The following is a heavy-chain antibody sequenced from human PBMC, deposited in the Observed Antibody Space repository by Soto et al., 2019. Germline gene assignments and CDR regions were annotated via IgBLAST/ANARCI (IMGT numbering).Heavy chain of an antibody. CDR3: ARGPGLFNCGGDCRTLDY. Sequence: QVQLVESGGGLVKPGGSLRLSCAASGFTFSDYYITWIRQAPGKGLEWVSYISSSSSYTNYADSVKGRFTISRDNAKNSLYLQMNSLSAEDTAVYYCARGPGLFNCGGDCRTLDYWGQGTLVTVSS. D-gene: IGHD2-21*02. CDR1: GFTFSDYY. V-gene: IGHV3-11*06. CDR2: ISSSSSYT. J-gene: IGHJ4*02.